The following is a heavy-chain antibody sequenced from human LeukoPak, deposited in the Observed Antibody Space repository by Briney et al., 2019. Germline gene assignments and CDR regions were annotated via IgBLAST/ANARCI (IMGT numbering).Heavy chain of an antibody. V-gene: IGHV4-59*11. J-gene: IGHJ3*02. Sequence: SETMSLTCTVSGGSISSHYWSWIRQPPGKGLEWIGYIYYSGSTNYNPSLKSRVTISVDTSKNQFSLKLSSVTAADTAVYYCARGTYYDFWSGYSSDIWGQGTMVTVSS. CDR2: IYYSGST. CDR3: ARGTYYDFWSGYSSDI. CDR1: GGSISSHY. D-gene: IGHD3-3*01.